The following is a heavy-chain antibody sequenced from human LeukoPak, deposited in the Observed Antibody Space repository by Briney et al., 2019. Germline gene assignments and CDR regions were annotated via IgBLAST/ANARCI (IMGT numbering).Heavy chain of an antibody. V-gene: IGHV4-4*07. CDR1: GGSISSSY. D-gene: IGHD6-19*01. Sequence: SGTLSLTCTVSGGSISSSYWSWIRQPAGKGLEWIGRIYTSGSTNYNPSLKSRVTMSVDTSKNQFSLKLSSVTAADTAVYYCAREPYSSGWYVDWGQGTLVTVSS. CDR3: AREPYSSGWYVD. CDR2: IYTSGST. J-gene: IGHJ4*02.